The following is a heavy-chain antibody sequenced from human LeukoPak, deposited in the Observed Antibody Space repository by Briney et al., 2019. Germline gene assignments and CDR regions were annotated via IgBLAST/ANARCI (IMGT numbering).Heavy chain of an antibody. CDR2: VYYISNT. Sequence: PSGTLSLTCGGPGCSLGGAGYYWSWVRQPPGGGLGWIWYVYYISNTNYNPSLKSRVTMSVNPSTNQFSLKLSSVTAADTAMYYCARTQSQSGSYRYYFGYWGQGTLVTVSS. CDR1: GCSLGGAGYY. J-gene: IGHJ4*02. D-gene: IGHD1-26*01. V-gene: IGHV4-61*08. CDR3: ARTQSQSGSYRYYFGY.